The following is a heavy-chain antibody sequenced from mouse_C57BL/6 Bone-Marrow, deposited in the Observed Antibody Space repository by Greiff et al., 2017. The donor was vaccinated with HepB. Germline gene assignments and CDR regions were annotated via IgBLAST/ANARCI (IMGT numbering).Heavy chain of an antibody. J-gene: IGHJ1*03. V-gene: IGHV1-55*01. CDR2: IYPGSGST. D-gene: IGHD1-1*01. Sequence: LQQPGAELVKPGASVKMSCKASGYTFTSYWITWVKQRPGQGLEWIGDIYPGSGSTNYNEKFKSKATLTVDTSSSTAYMQLSSLTSEDSAVYYCARGYYYGSSYLHWYFDVWGTGTTVTVSS. CDR3: ARGYYYGSSYLHWYFDV. CDR1: GYTFTSYW.